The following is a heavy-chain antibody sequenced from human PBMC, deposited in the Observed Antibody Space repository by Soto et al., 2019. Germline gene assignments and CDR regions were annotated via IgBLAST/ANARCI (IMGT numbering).Heavy chain of an antibody. D-gene: IGHD5-18*01. V-gene: IGHV1-46*01. J-gene: IGHJ4*02. Sequence: ASVQGSCKASGYTFTSYYMHWVRQAPGQGLEWMGIINPSGGSTSYAQKFQGRVTMTRDTSTSTVYMELSSLRSEDTAVYYCARDFADTAMVMRFFDYWGQGTLVTVSS. CDR1: GYTFTSYY. CDR2: INPSGGST. CDR3: ARDFADTAMVMRFFDY.